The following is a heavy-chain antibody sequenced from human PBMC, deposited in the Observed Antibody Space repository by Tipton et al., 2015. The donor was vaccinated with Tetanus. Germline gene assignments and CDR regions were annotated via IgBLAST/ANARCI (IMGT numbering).Heavy chain of an antibody. V-gene: IGHV1-46*01. CDR3: ARRPLDTVTIEH. J-gene: IGHJ4*02. D-gene: IGHD5-18*01. CDR2: INPSGGST. CDR1: GYTFTSYY. Sequence: QSGPEVKKPGASVKVSCKASGYTFTSYYMHWVRQAPGQGLEWMGIINPSGGSTSYVQKFQGRVTMTRDTSTSTAYMEMRSLRSDDTAVYYCARRPLDTVTIEHWGQGTLVTVSS.